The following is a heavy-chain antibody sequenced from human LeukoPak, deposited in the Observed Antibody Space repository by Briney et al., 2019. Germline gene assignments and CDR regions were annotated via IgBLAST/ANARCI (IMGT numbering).Heavy chain of an antibody. D-gene: IGHD3-3*01. CDR2: IYYSGST. CDR3: ARADYDFWSGYSGAFDI. V-gene: IGHV4-39*07. J-gene: IGHJ3*02. Sequence: PSETLSLTCTVSGGSISSSSYYWGWIRQPPGKGLEWIGSIYYSGSTYYNPSLKSRVTISVDTSKNQFSLKLSSVTAADTAVYYCARADYDFWSGYSGAFDIWGQGTMVTVSS. CDR1: GGSISSSSYY.